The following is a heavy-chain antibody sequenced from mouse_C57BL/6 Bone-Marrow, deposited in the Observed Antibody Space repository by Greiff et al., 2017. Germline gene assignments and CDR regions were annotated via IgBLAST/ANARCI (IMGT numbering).Heavy chain of an antibody. CDR3: ASAELTGTAWFAY. J-gene: IGHJ3*01. V-gene: IGHV1-9*01. Sequence: VQLQQSGAELMKPGASVKLSCKATGYTFTGYWIEWVKQRPGHGLEWIGEILPGSGSTNYNEKFKGKATFTADPSSNTAYMHLSSLTTEDAAIYYGASAELTGTAWFAYWGQGTLVTVSA. D-gene: IGHD4-1*01. CDR1: GYTFTGYW. CDR2: ILPGSGST.